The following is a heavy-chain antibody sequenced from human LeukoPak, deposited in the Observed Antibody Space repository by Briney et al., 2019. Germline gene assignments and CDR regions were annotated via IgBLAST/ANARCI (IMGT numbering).Heavy chain of an antibody. V-gene: IGHV4-59*12. CDR2: IYYSGST. Sequence: PSETLSLTCTVSGGSISSYYWSWIRQPPGKGLEWIGYIYYSGSTYYNPSLKSRVTISVDTSKNQFSLKLSTVTAADTAVYYCARDHIADYDILTGYYSTWYFDLWGRGTLVTVSS. CDR3: ARDHIADYDILTGYYSTWYFDL. D-gene: IGHD3-9*01. J-gene: IGHJ2*01. CDR1: GGSISSYY.